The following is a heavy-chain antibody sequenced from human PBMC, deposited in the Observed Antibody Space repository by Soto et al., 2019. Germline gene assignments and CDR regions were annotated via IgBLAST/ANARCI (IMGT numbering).Heavy chain of an antibody. D-gene: IGHD3-10*01. CDR1: GYTFTCYY. V-gene: IGHV1-2*02. Sequence: ESSVKVACNASGYTFTCYYMHWVRQAPGQGLEWMGWINPHSGGTNYAQKMKRRVTMTRDTSISTAYMELSRLRSDDTAVYYCARDDTPSMAKSEGMDVWGQGTTVSVSS. CDR3: ARDDTPSMAKSEGMDV. CDR2: INPHSGGT. J-gene: IGHJ6*02.